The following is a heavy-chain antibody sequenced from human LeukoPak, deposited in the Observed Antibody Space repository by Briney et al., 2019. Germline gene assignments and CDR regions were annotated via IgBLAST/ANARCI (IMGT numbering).Heavy chain of an antibody. Sequence: PGGSLRLSCAASGFSFSTHSMNWVRQAPGKGLEWVSSISSSSSHTNYADSVKGRFTISRDNVKNSLYLQMNSLRAEDTAVYYCATYYYGSGSSDWGQGTLVTVSS. D-gene: IGHD3-10*01. V-gene: IGHV3-21*04. CDR1: GFSFSTHS. J-gene: IGHJ4*02. CDR3: ATYYYGSGSSD. CDR2: ISSSSSHT.